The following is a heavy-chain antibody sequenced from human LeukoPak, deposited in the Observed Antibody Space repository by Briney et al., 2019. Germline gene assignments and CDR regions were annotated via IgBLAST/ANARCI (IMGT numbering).Heavy chain of an antibody. D-gene: IGHD3-22*01. CDR3: AKSNYFDSGGYYFFDY. V-gene: IGHV3-23*01. CDR1: GFTFTKYA. CDR2: ISVSGGST. J-gene: IGHJ4*02. Sequence: PGGSLRLSCAASGFTFTKYAMSWVRQAPGKGLEWVSGISVSGGSTNYADSVKGRFTISGDNSKNTLYLQMNSLSAEDTAVYYCAKSNYFDSGGYYFFDYWGQGTLVTVSS.